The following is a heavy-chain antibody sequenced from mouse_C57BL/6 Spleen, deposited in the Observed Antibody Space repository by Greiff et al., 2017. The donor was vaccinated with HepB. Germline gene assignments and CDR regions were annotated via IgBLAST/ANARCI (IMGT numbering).Heavy chain of an antibody. J-gene: IGHJ2*01. V-gene: IGHV1-82*01. Sequence: VQLQQSGPELVKPGASVKISCKASGYAFSSSWMNWVKQRPGKGLEWIGRIYPGDGDTNYNGKFKGKATLTADKSSSTAYMQLSSLTSEDSAVYFGALIYYDYDPYYFDYWGQGTTLTVSS. D-gene: IGHD2-4*01. CDR1: GYAFSSSW. CDR2: IYPGDGDT. CDR3: ALIYYDYDPYYFDY.